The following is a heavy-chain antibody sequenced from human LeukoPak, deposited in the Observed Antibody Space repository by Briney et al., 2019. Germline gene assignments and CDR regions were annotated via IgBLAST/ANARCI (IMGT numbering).Heavy chain of an antibody. J-gene: IGHJ4*02. D-gene: IGHD1-26*01. V-gene: IGHV6-1*01. CDR3: ARSQTGGTFDY. Sequence: SQTLSLTCAISGDSVSSKSAAWHWIRQSPSRGLEWLGRTYYRSKWSSGYAESVKSRLTVSPDTSKNQFSLQLRSGTPEDTAVYYCARSQTGGTFDYWGQGALVTVSS. CDR1: GDSVSSKSAA. CDR2: TYYRSKWSS.